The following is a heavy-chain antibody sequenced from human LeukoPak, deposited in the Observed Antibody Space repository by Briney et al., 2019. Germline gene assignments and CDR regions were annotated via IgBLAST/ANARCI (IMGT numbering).Heavy chain of an antibody. V-gene: IGHV4-34*01. CDR1: GGSFSGYY. CDR3: ARGWRGYSYGYGVTYDY. CDR2: XXHSGST. J-gene: IGHJ4*02. D-gene: IGHD5-18*01. Sequence: SETLSLTCAVYGGSFSGYYWSWIRQPPGKGLXXXXXXXHSGSTNYNPSLKSRVTISVDTSKNQFSLKLSSVTAADTAVYYCARGWRGYSYGYGVTYDYWGQGTLVTVSS.